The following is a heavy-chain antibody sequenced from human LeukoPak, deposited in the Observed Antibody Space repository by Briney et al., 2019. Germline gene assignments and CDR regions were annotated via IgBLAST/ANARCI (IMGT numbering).Heavy chain of an antibody. Sequence: ASVKVSCKASGYTFTSYDINWVRQATGQGLEWMGWMNPNSGNTGYAQKFQGRVTITRNTSISTAYMELSSLRSEDTAVYYCAREVRIKAIAVAGAGAFDIWGQGTMVTVSS. CDR2: MNPNSGNT. CDR3: AREVRIKAIAVAGAGAFDI. J-gene: IGHJ3*02. V-gene: IGHV1-8*03. D-gene: IGHD6-19*01. CDR1: GYTFTSYD.